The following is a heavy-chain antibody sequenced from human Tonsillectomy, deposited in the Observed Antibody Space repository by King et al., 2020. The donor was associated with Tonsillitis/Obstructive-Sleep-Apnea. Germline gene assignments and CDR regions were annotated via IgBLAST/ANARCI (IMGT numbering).Heavy chain of an antibody. D-gene: IGHD5-18*01. CDR1: GFTLDVYG. CDR2: INWNGVTT. V-gene: IGHV3-20*04. Sequence: VQLVESGGSVVRPGVSLRLSCDAAGFTLDVYGMSWFRQATGKGLEWVSGINWNGVTTSYADSVKGRFTTAIANAKNSLYLQMNSLRAADTALYYCASAVGYTYGLDAFDIWGQGTMVTVSS. J-gene: IGHJ3*02. CDR3: ASAVGYTYGLDAFDI.